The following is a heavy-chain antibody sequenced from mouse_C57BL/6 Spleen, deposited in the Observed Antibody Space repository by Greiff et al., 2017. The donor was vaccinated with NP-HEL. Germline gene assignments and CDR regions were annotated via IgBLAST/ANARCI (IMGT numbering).Heavy chain of an antibody. CDR3: AREGYSKYYYAMDY. V-gene: IGHV5-17*01. Sequence: DVKLVESGGGLVKPGGSLKLSCAASGFTFSDYGMHWVRQAPEKGLEWVAYISSGSSTIYYADTVKGRFTISRDNAKNTLFLQMTSLRSEDTAMYYCAREGYSKYYYAMDYWGQGTSVTVSS. CDR2: ISSGSSTI. D-gene: IGHD2-5*01. CDR1: GFTFSDYG. J-gene: IGHJ4*01.